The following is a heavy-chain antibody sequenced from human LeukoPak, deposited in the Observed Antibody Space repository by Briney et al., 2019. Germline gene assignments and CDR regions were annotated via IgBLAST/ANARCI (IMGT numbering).Heavy chain of an antibody. CDR3: AKDRNSSSSKPIGGDY. CDR1: GFTFSSYA. V-gene: IGHV3-23*01. D-gene: IGHD6-6*01. J-gene: IGHJ4*02. CDR2: ISGSGGTT. Sequence: PGGSLRLSCAASGFTFSSYAMSWVRQAPRKGLEWVSAISGSGGTTYYADSVKGRFTISRDNSKNTLYLQISSLRAEDTAVYYCAKDRNSSSSKPIGGDYWGQGTLVTVSS.